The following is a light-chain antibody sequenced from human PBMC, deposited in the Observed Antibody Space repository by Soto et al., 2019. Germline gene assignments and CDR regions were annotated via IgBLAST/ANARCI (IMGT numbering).Light chain of an antibody. J-gene: IGLJ1*01. CDR3: CSYAISSTYV. CDR1: SSDVGNYNL. CDR2: EDS. V-gene: IGLV2-23*01. Sequence: QSALTQPASVSGSPGQSITISCTGTSSDVGNYNLVSWYQHHPGKAPKLMIYEDSKRPSGVSHRFSGSKSGNTASLTISGLQAEDEADYYCCSYAISSTYVFGIGTKLTVL.